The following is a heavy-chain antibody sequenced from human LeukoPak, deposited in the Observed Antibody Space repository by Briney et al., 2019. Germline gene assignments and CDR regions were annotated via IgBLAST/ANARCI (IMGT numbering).Heavy chain of an antibody. D-gene: IGHD6-13*01. V-gene: IGHV7-4-1*02. CDR1: GYTFTSYA. CDR2: INTNTGNP. CDR3: ARTHPHAAAAGTNWFDP. Sequence: GASVKVSCKASGYTFTSYAMNWVRQAPGQGLEWMGWINTNTGNPTYAQGFTGRFVFSLDTSVSTAYLQISSLKAEDTAVYYCARTHPHAAAAGTNWFDPWGQGTLVTVSS. J-gene: IGHJ5*02.